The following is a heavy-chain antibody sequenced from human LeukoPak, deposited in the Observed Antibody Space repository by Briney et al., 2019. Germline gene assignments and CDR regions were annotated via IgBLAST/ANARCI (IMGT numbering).Heavy chain of an antibody. CDR2: ISGSGGST. CDR3: AKGLSMIVVVYYFDY. J-gene: IGHJ4*02. D-gene: IGHD3-22*01. CDR1: GFSFSSYA. Sequence: PGGSLRLSCAASGFSFSSYAVSWVRQAPGKGLEWVSAISGSGGSTYYADSVKGRFTISRDNSKNTLYLQMNSLRAEDTAVYYCAKGLSMIVVVYYFDYWGQGTLVTVSS. V-gene: IGHV3-23*01.